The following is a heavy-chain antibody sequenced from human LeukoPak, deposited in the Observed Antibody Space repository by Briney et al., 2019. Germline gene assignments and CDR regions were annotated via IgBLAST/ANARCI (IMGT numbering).Heavy chain of an antibody. CDR1: GFTVSSDY. Sequence: GGSLRLSCAASGFTVSSDYMSWVRQAPGKGLEWVSVIYSGGSTYYADSVKGRFTISRDNSKNTLYLQMNSLRAEDTAVYYCARDTRWLHDKGVYFDYWGQGTLVTVSS. CDR3: ARDTRWLHDKGVYFDY. V-gene: IGHV3-66*01. D-gene: IGHD5-24*01. CDR2: IYSGGST. J-gene: IGHJ4*02.